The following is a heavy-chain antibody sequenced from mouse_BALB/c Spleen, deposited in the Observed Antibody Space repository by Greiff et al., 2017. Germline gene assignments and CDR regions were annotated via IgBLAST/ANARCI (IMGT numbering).Heavy chain of an antibody. CDR1: GFSLTSYG. D-gene: IGHD3-3*01. CDR3: AREKSRALYAMDY. V-gene: IGHV2-9*02. CDR2: IWAGGST. J-gene: IGHJ4*01. Sequence: VQLQQSGPGLVAPSQSLSITCTVSGFSLTSYGVHWVRQPPGKGLEWLGVIWAGGSTNYNSALMSRLSISKDNSKSQVFLKMNSLQTDDTAMYYCAREKSRALYAMDYWGQGTSVTVSS.